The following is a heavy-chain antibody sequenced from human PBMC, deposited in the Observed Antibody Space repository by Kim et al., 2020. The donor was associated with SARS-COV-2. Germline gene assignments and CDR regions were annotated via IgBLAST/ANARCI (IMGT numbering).Heavy chain of an antibody. J-gene: IGHJ4*01. CDR2: IYYSGST. Sequence: SETLSLTCTVSGGSISSGGYYWSWIRQHPGKGLEWIGYIYYSGSTYYNPSLKSRVTISVDTSKNQFSLKLSSVTAADTAVYYCARERTVAGMWALDYWGHGTLVTVSS. CDR3: ARERTVAGMWALDY. D-gene: IGHD6-19*01. V-gene: IGHV4-31*03. CDR1: GGSISSGGYY.